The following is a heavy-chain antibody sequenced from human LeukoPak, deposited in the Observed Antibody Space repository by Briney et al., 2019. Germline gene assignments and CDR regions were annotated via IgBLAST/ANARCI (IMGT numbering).Heavy chain of an antibody. D-gene: IGHD5-18*01. CDR1: PGPINNQY. CDR2: IFDTGNT. CDR3: ARDQVGYGLDY. J-gene: IGHJ4*02. Sequence: SDTLSLTCILSPGPINNQYWSWIRQPPRQGLEWIGYIFDTGNTNYNPSLMSRVAIPLAPSKNHFSLKLSPVPAADTAVYYCARDQVGYGLDYWGQGTLVTVSS. V-gene: IGHV4-59*11.